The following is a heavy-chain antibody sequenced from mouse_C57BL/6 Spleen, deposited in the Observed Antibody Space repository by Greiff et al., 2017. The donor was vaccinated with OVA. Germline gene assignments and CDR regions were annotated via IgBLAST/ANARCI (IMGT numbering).Heavy chain of an antibody. CDR3: AREAYYYGSPWYFDV. Sequence: EVKLMESGGGLVKPGGSLKLSCAASGFTFSSYAMSWVRQTPEKRLEWVATISDGGSYTYYPDNVKGRFTISRDNAKNNLYLQMSHLKSEDTAMYYCAREAYYYGSPWYFDVWGTGTTVTVSS. D-gene: IGHD1-1*01. V-gene: IGHV5-4*01. CDR1: GFTFSSYA. J-gene: IGHJ1*03. CDR2: ISDGGSYT.